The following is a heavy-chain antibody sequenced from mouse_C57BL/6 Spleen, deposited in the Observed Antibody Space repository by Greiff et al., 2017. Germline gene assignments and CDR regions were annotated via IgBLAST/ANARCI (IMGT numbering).Heavy chain of an antibody. J-gene: IGHJ4*01. CDR2: ISDGGSYT. V-gene: IGHV5-4*03. CDR3: ARVIATGCAMDY. CDR1: GFTFSSYA. D-gene: IGHD2-4*01. Sequence: EVKVVESGGGLVKPGGSLKLSCAASGFTFSSYAMSWVRQTPEKRLEWVATISDGGSYTYYPDNVKGRFTISKDNAKNNLYLQISHLKSEDTAMYYCARVIATGCAMDYWGQGTSVTVSS.